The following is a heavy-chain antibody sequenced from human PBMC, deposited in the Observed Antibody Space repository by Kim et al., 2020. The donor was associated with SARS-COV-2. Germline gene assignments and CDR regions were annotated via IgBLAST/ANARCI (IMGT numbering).Heavy chain of an antibody. J-gene: IGHJ6*01. D-gene: IGHD2-15*01. Sequence: GGSLRLSCAASGFTFSDYYMSWIRQAPGKGLEWVSYISSSGSTIYYADSVKGRFTISRDTAKNSLYLQMNSLRAEDTAVYYCARVRGAGGPFYFYYYGMDVGGRGATAAVAS. CDR1: GFTFSDYY. V-gene: IGHV3-11*01. CDR3: ARVRGAGGPFYFYYYGMDV. CDR2: ISSSGSTI.